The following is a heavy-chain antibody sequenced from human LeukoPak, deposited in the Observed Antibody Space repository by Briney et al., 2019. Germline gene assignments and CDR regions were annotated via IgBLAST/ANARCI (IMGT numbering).Heavy chain of an antibody. D-gene: IGHD4-11*01. Sequence: GGSLRLSCAASGFTFDDYGMTWVRQAPGKGLEWVSGINCNADGTGYADSVKGRFTISRDNAKNSLYLQMNSLRAEDTALYYCARVQRWGYSNYFDYWGQGALVTVSS. CDR2: INCNADGT. CDR1: GFTFDDYG. CDR3: ARVQRWGYSNYFDY. V-gene: IGHV3-20*04. J-gene: IGHJ4*02.